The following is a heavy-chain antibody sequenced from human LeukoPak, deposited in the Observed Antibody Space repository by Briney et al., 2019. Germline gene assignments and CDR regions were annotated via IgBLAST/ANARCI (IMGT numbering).Heavy chain of an antibody. J-gene: IGHJ4*02. Sequence: GGSLRLSCAASGFTFSSYSMNWVRQAPGKGLEWVSYISSSSSTIYYADSVKGGFTISRDNAKNSLYLQMNSLRAEDTAVYYCARTYGSGSYYILDYWGQGTLVTVSS. CDR3: ARTYGSGSYYILDY. D-gene: IGHD3-10*01. CDR1: GFTFSSYS. CDR2: ISSSSSTI. V-gene: IGHV3-48*04.